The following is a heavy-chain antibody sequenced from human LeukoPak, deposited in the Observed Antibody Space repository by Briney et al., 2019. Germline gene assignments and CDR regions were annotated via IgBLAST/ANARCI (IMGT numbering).Heavy chain of an antibody. J-gene: IGHJ3*02. CDR2: ISGSGGST. CDR3: AKVGYSYGLGAFDI. V-gene: IGHV3-23*01. Sequence: GGSLRLSCAASGFTFSSYAMSWVRQAPGKGVEGVSAISGSGGSTYYADSVKGRFTISRDNSKNTLYLQMNSLRAEDTAVYYCAKVGYSYGLGAFDIWGQGTMVTVSS. D-gene: IGHD5-18*01. CDR1: GFTFSSYA.